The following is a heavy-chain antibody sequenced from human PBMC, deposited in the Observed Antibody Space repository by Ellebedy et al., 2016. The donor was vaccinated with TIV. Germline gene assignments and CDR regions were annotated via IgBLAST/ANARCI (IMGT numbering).Heavy chain of an antibody. Sequence: SVKVSCXASGYTFTSYGISWVRQAPGQGLEWMGGIIPIFGTANYAQKFQGRVTITADESTSTAYMELSSLRSEDTAVYYCARELEDWGSKEGYFDYWGQGTLVTVSS. CDR3: ARELEDWGSKEGYFDY. CDR2: IIPIFGTA. J-gene: IGHJ4*02. D-gene: IGHD2-15*01. V-gene: IGHV1-69*13. CDR1: GYTFTSYG.